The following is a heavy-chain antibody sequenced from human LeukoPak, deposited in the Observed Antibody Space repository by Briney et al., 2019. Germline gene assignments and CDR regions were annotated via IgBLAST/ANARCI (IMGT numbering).Heavy chain of an antibody. Sequence: KPSETLSLTCAVYGGSFSGYYWSWIRPPPGKGLEWIGEINHSGSTNYNPSLKSRVTISVDTSKNQFSLKLNSVTAADTAVYYCARRCTVLLWFGELEYYFDYWGQGTLVTVSS. V-gene: IGHV4-34*01. CDR1: GGSFSGYY. CDR2: INHSGST. D-gene: IGHD3-10*01. J-gene: IGHJ4*02. CDR3: ARRCTVLLWFGELEYYFDY.